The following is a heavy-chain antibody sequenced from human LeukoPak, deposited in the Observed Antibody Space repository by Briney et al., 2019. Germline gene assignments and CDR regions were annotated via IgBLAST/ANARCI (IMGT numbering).Heavy chain of an antibody. CDR3: AKDLAMVRGVKAFDY. CDR1: GFTFSSYE. Sequence: GGSLRLSCAASGFTFSSYEMNWARQAPGKGLEWVSYISSSGSTIYYADSVKGRFTISRDNAKNSLYLQMNSLRAEDTAVYYCAKDLAMVRGVKAFDYWGQGTLVTVSS. CDR2: ISSSGSTI. V-gene: IGHV3-48*03. J-gene: IGHJ4*02. D-gene: IGHD3-10*01.